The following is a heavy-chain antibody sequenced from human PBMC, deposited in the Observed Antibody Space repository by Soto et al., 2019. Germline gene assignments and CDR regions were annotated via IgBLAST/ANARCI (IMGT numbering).Heavy chain of an antibody. Sequence: PSETLSLTCTVSGGSISSSSYYWGWIRQPPGKGLEWIGSIYYSGSTYYNPSLKSRVTISVDTSKNQFSLKLSSVTAADTAVYYCASRRPNTGDPHYWGQGTLVTVS. CDR2: IYYSGST. V-gene: IGHV4-39*01. J-gene: IGHJ4*02. D-gene: IGHD1-26*01. CDR3: ASRRPNTGDPHY. CDR1: GGSISSSSYY.